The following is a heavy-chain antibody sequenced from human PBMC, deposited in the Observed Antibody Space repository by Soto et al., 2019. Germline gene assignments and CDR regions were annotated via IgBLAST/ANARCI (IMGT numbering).Heavy chain of an antibody. D-gene: IGHD3-3*01. CDR1: GYTFTSYG. V-gene: IGHV1-2*04. J-gene: IGHJ4*02. CDR2: INPNSGGT. CDR3: ARGSAWSGYSHFDY. Sequence: GASVKVSCKASGYTFTSYGISWVRQAPGQGLEWMGWINPNSGGTNYAQKFQGWVTMTRDTSISTAYMELSRLRSDDTAVYYCARGSAWSGYSHFDYWGQGTLVTVSS.